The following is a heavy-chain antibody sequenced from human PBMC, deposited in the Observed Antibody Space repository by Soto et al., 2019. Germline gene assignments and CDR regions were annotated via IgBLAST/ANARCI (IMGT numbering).Heavy chain of an antibody. J-gene: IGHJ6*02. D-gene: IGHD3-10*01. CDR1: GFSTTSPDYL. V-gene: IGHV4-30-4*08. CDR3: ERESVYGAMPHFFYYGMDV. Sequence: QVQLRESGPGLVKPSQTLSLTCTVSGFSTTSPDYLWSWIRQPPGKGLEWLGYIFFSGTPHYNPSLKSRLRLSIHTSIKQFSLRLSSASAADTAVYFWERESVYGAMPHFFYYGMDVWGHGTTVSVSS. CDR2: IFFSGTP.